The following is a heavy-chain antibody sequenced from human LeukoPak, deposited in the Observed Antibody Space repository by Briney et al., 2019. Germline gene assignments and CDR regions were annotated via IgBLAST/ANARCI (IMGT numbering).Heavy chain of an antibody. CDR1: GYTFTSYG. Sequence: APVKVSCKASGYTFTSYGISWVRQAPGQGLEWMGWISAYNGNTNYAQKLQGRVTMTTDTSTSTAYMELRSLRSDDTAVYYCARDLVSHYYGSGSFNWGQGTLVTVSS. CDR3: ARDLVSHYYGSGSFN. CDR2: ISAYNGNT. J-gene: IGHJ4*02. D-gene: IGHD3-10*01. V-gene: IGHV1-18*01.